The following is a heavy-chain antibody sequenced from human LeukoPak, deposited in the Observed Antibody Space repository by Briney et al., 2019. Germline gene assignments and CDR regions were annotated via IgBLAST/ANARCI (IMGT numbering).Heavy chain of an antibody. V-gene: IGHV1-46*01. CDR2: INPSGGST. J-gene: IGHJ3*02. Sequence: ASVKVSCKASGYTFTSYYVHWVRQAPGQGLEWMGVINPSGGSTSYAQKFQGRVTMTRDTSTSTVYMELSSLRSEDTALYYCARPTGSFNAFDIWGQGTMVTVSS. CDR1: GYTFTSYY. D-gene: IGHD3-9*01. CDR3: ARPTGSFNAFDI.